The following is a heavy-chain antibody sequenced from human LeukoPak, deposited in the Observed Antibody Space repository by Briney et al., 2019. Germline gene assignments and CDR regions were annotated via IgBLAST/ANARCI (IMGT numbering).Heavy chain of an antibody. J-gene: IGHJ6*02. V-gene: IGHV3-74*01. CDR1: GFTFSSYW. CDR3: AAVIIPVSYYYGMDV. D-gene: IGHD3-3*01. CDR2: INSDGSST. Sequence: GGSLRLSCAASGFTFSSYWMHWVRQAPGKGLVWVSRINSDGSSTSYADSVKGRFTISRDNAKNTLYLQMNSLRAEDTAVYYCAAVIIPVSYYYGMDVWGQGTTVTVSS.